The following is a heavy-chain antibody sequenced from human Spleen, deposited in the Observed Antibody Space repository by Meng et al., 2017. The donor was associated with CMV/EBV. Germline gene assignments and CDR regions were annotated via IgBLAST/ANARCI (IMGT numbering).Heavy chain of an antibody. V-gene: IGHV1-2*02. CDR1: GYTFTDYY. Sequence: ASVKVSCKASGYTFTDYYIHWVRQAPGQGLEWMGWINPNSGGTNYAQKFQGRVTMTRDTSVTTAYMELSRLRSDDAAVYYCARTLPHYYDGSGYSILYYFDYWGQGTLVTVSS. J-gene: IGHJ4*02. CDR2: INPNSGGT. CDR3: ARTLPHYYDGSGYSILYYFDY. D-gene: IGHD3-22*01.